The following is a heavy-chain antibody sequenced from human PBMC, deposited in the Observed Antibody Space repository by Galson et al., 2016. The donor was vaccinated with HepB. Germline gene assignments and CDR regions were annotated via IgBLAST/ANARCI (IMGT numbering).Heavy chain of an antibody. CDR3: ARDLTSTSCFDY. D-gene: IGHD2-2*01. V-gene: IGHV4-38-2*02. CDR2: IYHSGTT. CDR1: GYSIRSEYY. J-gene: IGHJ4*02. Sequence: SETLSLTCAVSGYSIRSEYYWGWIRQSPGKGLEWIGNIYHSGTTYYNPSLRSRVSMSVNTSQNQFSLRLNSVTAADPAVYFCARDLTSTSCFDYWGQGILVTVSS.